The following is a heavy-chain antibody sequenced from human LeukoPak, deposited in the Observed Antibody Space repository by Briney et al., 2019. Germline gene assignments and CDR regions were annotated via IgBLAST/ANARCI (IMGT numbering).Heavy chain of an antibody. Sequence: GGSLRLSCVASGLTFNRFAMSWVRQAPGEGLEWVSAISDRGDTNFADSVKGRFTISRDNSKNTLYLQMDSLRAEDTAVYYCAKGGFNYYFEYWGQGTLVTVSS. CDR2: ISDRGDT. J-gene: IGHJ4*02. CDR1: GLTFNRFA. V-gene: IGHV3-23*01. D-gene: IGHD1-1*01. CDR3: AKGGFNYYFEY.